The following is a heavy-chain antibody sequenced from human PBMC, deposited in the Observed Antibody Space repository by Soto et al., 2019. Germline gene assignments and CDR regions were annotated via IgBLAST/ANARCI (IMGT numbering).Heavy chain of an antibody. V-gene: IGHV3-11*01. Sequence: SLRLSCAASGFTFRDYYMSWIRQAPVKGLEWVSYISSSGSTIYYADSVKGRFTISRDNAKNSLYLQMNSLRAEDTAVYYCARFSVAGVHYYYGMEVWGQGTTVIVSS. CDR2: ISSSGSTI. CDR3: ARFSVAGVHYYYGMEV. D-gene: IGHD6-19*01. J-gene: IGHJ6*01. CDR1: GFTFRDYY.